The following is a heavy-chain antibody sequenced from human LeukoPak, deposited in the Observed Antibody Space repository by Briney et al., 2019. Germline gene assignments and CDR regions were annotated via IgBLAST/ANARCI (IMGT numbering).Heavy chain of an antibody. CDR1: GYTFTNYA. D-gene: IGHD3-22*01. CDR3: ARDGYYDSSGYYPEHFDY. Sequence: ASVKVSCKASGYTFTNYAMNWVRQAPGQGLEWMGWINTNTGRPTYAQDFTGRFVFSLDISISTAYLQISSLKAEDTAVYYCARDGYYDSSGYYPEHFDYWGQGTLVTVSS. CDR2: INTNTGRP. V-gene: IGHV7-4-1*02. J-gene: IGHJ4*02.